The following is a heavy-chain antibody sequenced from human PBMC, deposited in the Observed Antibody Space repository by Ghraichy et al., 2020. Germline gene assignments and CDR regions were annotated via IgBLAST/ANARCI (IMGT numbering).Heavy chain of an antibody. CDR1: GFTFSSYN. Sequence: GGSRRLSCTASGFTFSSYNMHWLRQAPGKGLEWVALVRHDRNDNNYADSVKGRFTISRDNSKKTLYLQMNSLTEEDTAVYYCAKDANWAFDRWGQGTLVTVPS. J-gene: IGHJ4*02. V-gene: IGHV3-30*02. D-gene: IGHD1-1*01. CDR2: VRHDRNDN. CDR3: AKDANWAFDR.